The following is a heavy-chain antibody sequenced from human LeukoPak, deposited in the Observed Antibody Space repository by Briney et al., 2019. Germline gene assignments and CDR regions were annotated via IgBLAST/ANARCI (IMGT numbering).Heavy chain of an antibody. CDR3: AREQVEDYDSSGFCAFDI. CDR1: GGSISSGSYY. V-gene: IGHV4-61*02. Sequence: SQTLSLTCTVSGGSISSGSYYWSWIRQPAGKGLEWIGRIYTSGSTNYNPSLKSRATISVDTSKNQFSLKLSSVTAADTAVYYCAREQVEDYDSSGFCAFDIWGQGTMVTVSS. J-gene: IGHJ3*02. D-gene: IGHD3-22*01. CDR2: IYTSGST.